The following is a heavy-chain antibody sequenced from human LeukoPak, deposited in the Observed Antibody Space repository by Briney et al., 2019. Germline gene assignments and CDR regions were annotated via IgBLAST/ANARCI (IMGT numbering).Heavy chain of an antibody. V-gene: IGHV4-59*01. D-gene: IGHD4-17*01. CDR2: IYYSGST. Sequence: SETLSLTCTVSGGSISSYYWSWIRQPPGKGLEWIGYIYYSGSTNYNPSLKSRVTISVDTSKNQFSLKLSSVTAADTAVYYCARAQTTVTYIYGMDVWGQGTTVTVSS. J-gene: IGHJ6*02. CDR1: GGSISSYY. CDR3: ARAQTTVTYIYGMDV.